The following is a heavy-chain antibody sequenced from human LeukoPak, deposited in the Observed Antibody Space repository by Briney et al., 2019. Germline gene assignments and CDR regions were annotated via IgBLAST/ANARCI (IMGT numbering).Heavy chain of an antibody. CDR2: IYHSGST. V-gene: IGHV4-61*01. CDR3: ARLHWGSGGSGSFDY. CDR1: GGSVSTGNLY. D-gene: IGHD7-27*01. Sequence: SETLSLTCTVSGGSVSTGNLYWNWIRQPPGKGLEWIGYIYHSGSTDYNPSLKSRVAISVDTSKNQFSLKMTSVTAADTAVYYCARLHWGSGGSGSFDYWGQGTLVTVSS. J-gene: IGHJ4*02.